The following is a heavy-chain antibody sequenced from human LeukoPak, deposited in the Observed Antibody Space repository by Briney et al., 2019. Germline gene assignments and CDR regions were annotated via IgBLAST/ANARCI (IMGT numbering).Heavy chain of an antibody. J-gene: IGHJ4*02. Sequence: SVKVSCKASGGTFSSYPFTWVRQAPGQGLEWMGEITPIFGAANYAQTFQGRVTITADESTSTAYMELRSLRSDDTAVYYCAREGGSSGFLDYWGQGTLVTVSS. CDR3: AREGGSSGFLDY. CDR2: ITPIFGAA. V-gene: IGHV1-69*13. D-gene: IGHD6-19*01. CDR1: GGTFSSYP.